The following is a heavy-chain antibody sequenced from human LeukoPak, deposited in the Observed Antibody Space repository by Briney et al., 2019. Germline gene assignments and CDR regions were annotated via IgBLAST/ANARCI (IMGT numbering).Heavy chain of an antibody. J-gene: IGHJ4*02. D-gene: IGHD3-10*01. V-gene: IGHV4-39*07. CDR1: GGSISSSNYY. CDR3: ARVVFGGRSQLDY. CDR2: IYYSGNT. Sequence: SETLSLTCTVSGGSISSSNYYWGWIRQPPGKGLEWIGSIYYSGNTYYNPSLKSRITISVDTSKNQFSLKLSSVTAADTAVYYCARVVFGGRSQLDYWGQGTLVTVSS.